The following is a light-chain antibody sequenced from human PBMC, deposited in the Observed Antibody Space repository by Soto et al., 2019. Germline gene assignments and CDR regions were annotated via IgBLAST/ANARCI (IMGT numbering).Light chain of an antibody. CDR1: QDIRSR. CDR2: VAS. CDR3: LQHNNYPWT. Sequence: IEMTQSPSSVSASVGDRVTITCRASQDIRSRLAWYQHKPGKAPNLLIYVASRLESGVPSRFSGSGFGTEFTLTISGLQPEDFATYYCLQHNNYPWTFGQGTRVEIK. J-gene: IGKJ1*01. V-gene: IGKV1-12*02.